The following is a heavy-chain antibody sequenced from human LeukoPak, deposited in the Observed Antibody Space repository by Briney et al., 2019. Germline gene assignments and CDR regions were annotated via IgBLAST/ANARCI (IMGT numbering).Heavy chain of an antibody. Sequence: GGSLRLSCAASGFTFDDYAMHWVRQAPGKGLEWVSGITWNSGKIGYADSVKGRFTISRDSAKNSLFLQMNSLRTEDMALYYCAKDMGSSNWYYFDYWGQGTLITVSS. J-gene: IGHJ4*02. CDR2: ITWNSGKI. CDR1: GFTFDDYA. CDR3: AKDMGSSNWYYFDY. V-gene: IGHV3-9*03. D-gene: IGHD6-13*01.